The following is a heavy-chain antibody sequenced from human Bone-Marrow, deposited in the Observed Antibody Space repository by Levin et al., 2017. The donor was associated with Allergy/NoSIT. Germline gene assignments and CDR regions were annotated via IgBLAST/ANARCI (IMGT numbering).Heavy chain of an antibody. D-gene: IGHD3-22*01. Sequence: SETLSLTCTVSGGSISSGDYYWSWIRQPPGKGLEWIGYIYYSGSTYYNPSLKSRVTISVDTSKNQFSLKLSSVTAADTAVYYCARGGTIDDSSGYYYFQFDYWGQGTLDTVSS. CDR3: ARGGTIDDSSGYYYFQFDY. V-gene: IGHV4-30-4*01. CDR1: GGSISSGDYY. J-gene: IGHJ4*02. CDR2: IYYSGST.